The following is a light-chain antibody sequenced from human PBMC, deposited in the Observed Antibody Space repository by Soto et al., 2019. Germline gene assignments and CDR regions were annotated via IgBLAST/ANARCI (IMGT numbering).Light chain of an antibody. CDR3: CSYAGSSTYV. J-gene: IGLJ1*01. CDR1: SSDVGSYNL. CDR2: EGS. V-gene: IGLV2-23*01. Sequence: QSVLTQPASVSGSPGQSITISCTGTSSDVGSYNLVSWYQQHPGKAPKLMIYEGSKRPSGVSNRFSGSKSGNTASLTISGLQAEDEADYYCCSYAGSSTYVFGPGIKVTV.